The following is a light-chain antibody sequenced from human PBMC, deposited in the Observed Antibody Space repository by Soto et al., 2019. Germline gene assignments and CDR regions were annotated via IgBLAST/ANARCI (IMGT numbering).Light chain of an antibody. J-gene: IGKJ5*01. V-gene: IGKV3-20*01. CDR3: QQCGSSST. CDR2: GAS. Sequence: EIVLTQSPGTLSLSPGERATLSCRASQSFSSNYLAWYQQKPGQAPRLLIYGASIRATGIPDRFTGSGSGTDFALTISRLEPEDFAVYYCQQCGSSSTVGQGTRLEIK. CDR1: QSFSSNY.